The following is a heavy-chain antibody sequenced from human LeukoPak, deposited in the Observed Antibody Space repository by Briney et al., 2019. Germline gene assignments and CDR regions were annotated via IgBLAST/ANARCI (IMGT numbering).Heavy chain of an antibody. V-gene: IGHV1-46*01. CDR1: GYTFTSYY. J-gene: IGHJ4*02. CDR3: ARVGYSSGWYAHFDY. D-gene: IGHD6-19*01. CDR2: INPSGGST. Sequence: ASVKVSCKASGYTFTSYYKHWVRQAPGQGLEWMGIINPSGGSTSYAQKFQGRVTMTRDTSTSTVYMELSSLRSEDTAVYYCARVGYSSGWYAHFDYWGQGTLVTVSS.